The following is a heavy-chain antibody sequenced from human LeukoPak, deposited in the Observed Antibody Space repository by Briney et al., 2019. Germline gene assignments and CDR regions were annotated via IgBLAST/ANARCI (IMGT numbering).Heavy chain of an antibody. Sequence: GGSLRLSCAASGFTFSSYGMHWVRQAPGKGLEWVAFIRYDGSNKYYADSVKGRFTISRDNSKNTLYLQMNSLRAEDTAVYYCASAGGGGYYYVGAWDYWGQGTLVTVSS. CDR2: IRYDGSNK. V-gene: IGHV3-30*02. CDR1: GFTFSSYG. CDR3: ASAGGGGYYYVGAWDY. D-gene: IGHD3-22*01. J-gene: IGHJ4*02.